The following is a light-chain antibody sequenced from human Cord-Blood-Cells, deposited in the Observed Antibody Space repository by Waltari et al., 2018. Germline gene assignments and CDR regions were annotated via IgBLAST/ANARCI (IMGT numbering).Light chain of an antibody. CDR2: DVS. V-gene: IGLV2-14*01. J-gene: IGLJ2*01. CDR3: SSYTSSSTLVV. CDR1: RSDVGGYNY. Sequence: QSALTQPASVSGSPGQSITISCTGTRSDVGGYNYVSWYQQHPGKAPKLMSYDVSKRPSGVSNRFSGSKSGNTASLTISGLQAEDEADYYCSSYTSSSTLVVFGGGTKLTVL.